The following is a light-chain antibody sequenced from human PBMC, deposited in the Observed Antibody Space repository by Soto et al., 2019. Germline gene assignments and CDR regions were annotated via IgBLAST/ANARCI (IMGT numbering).Light chain of an antibody. CDR2: KAS. V-gene: IGKV1-5*03. Sequence: IQMTQSPSTLSASVGDRVTITCRASQSVSTWLAWYQQTPGKAPNLLIYKASTLQSGVPSRFSGSGSGTEFTLTISSLQPDDFATYYCQQYKAYPYTFGQGTKVEIK. J-gene: IGKJ2*01. CDR1: QSVSTW. CDR3: QQYKAYPYT.